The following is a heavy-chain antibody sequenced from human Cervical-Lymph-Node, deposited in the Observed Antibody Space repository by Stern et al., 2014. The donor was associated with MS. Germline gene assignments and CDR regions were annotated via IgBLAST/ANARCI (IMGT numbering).Heavy chain of an antibody. CDR1: GYTFISYD. J-gene: IGHJ5*02. D-gene: IGHD5-24*01. Sequence: QVQLGHSGAEVRKPGASVRVSCRASGYTFISYDINWVRQATGQGLEWMGWMNPNSGNSGSAQRFQGRVTMTRDTSISTAYMELSSLTSEDTAVYYCARGHPQFNWFDPWGQGTLVTVSP. CDR3: ARGHPQFNWFDP. V-gene: IGHV1-8*01. CDR2: MNPNSGNS.